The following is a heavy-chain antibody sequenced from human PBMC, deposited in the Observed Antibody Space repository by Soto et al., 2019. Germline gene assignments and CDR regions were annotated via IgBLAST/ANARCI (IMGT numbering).Heavy chain of an antibody. V-gene: IGHV3-30*14. CDR3: VNDVCALRSGVKYPFDI. Sequence: GGSLRLSCVASGFTFSSYVIHWVRQAPGKGLEWVALISTDGTDKHYPGSVRGRFTISRDNSKNTLYLQMNSLRTEDTAVYYCVNDVCALRSGVKYPFDIWG. D-gene: IGHD2-8*01. CDR2: ISTDGTDK. CDR1: GFTFSSYV. J-gene: IGHJ3*02.